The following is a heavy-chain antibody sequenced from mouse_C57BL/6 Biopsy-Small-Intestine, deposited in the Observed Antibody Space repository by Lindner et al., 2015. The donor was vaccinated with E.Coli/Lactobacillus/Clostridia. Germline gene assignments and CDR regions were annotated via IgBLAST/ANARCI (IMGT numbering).Heavy chain of an antibody. Sequence: VQLQESGAELARPGASVKMSCKASGYTFTSYTIHWVKQRPGQGLEWIGYINPTSGYIKYNQKFKDKATLTADESSSTAYMQLSSLTSEDSAVYYCARIYDGYYVWFAYWGQGTLVTVSA. J-gene: IGHJ3*01. CDR3: ARIYDGYYVWFAY. CDR1: GYTFTSYT. CDR2: INPTSGYI. D-gene: IGHD2-3*01. V-gene: IGHV1-4*01.